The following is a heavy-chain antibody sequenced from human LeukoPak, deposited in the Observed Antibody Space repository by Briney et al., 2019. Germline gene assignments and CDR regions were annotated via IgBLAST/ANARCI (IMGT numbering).Heavy chain of an antibody. Sequence: SQTLSLTCAISGDSVSSNSVGWNWIRQSPSRGLEWLATTSYRSKWYNDYAESVKTRITVNPDTSKNQFSLQLDSVTPEDTAVYYCARGHNWGLDYWGQGTLATVSS. J-gene: IGHJ4*02. V-gene: IGHV6-1*01. CDR1: GDSVSSNSVG. CDR2: TSYRSKWYN. CDR3: ARGHNWGLDY. D-gene: IGHD1-1*01.